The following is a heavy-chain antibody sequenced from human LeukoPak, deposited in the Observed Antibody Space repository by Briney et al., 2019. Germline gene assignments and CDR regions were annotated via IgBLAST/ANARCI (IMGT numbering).Heavy chain of an antibody. CDR3: ARSYSSSSYVDNYYYGMDV. CDR2: ISSSGSTI. V-gene: IGHV3-11*01. D-gene: IGHD6-6*01. J-gene: IGHJ6*02. Sequence: GGSLRLSCAASGFTFSDYYMSWIRQAPGKGLEWVSYISSSGSTIYYADSVQGRFTISRDNAKNSLYLQMNSLRAEDTAVYYCARSYSSSSYVDNYYYGMDVWGQGTTVTVSS. CDR1: GFTFSDYY.